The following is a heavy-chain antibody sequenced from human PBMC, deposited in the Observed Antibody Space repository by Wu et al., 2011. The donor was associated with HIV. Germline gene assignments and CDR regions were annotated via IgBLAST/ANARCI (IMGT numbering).Heavy chain of an antibody. V-gene: IGHV1-2*02. CDR1: XNFFLTGFY. CDR2: INPNSGGT. Sequence: GREVRKPGAVSEGLLVRLLXNFFLTGFYIHWVRQAPGQGLEWMGWINPNSGGTNYAQKFQGRVTMTRDTSISTAYMELSRLRSDDTAVYYCARDGWELPGEDFYYGLDVWGQGTTVTVSS. D-gene: IGHD1-26*01. CDR3: ARDGWELPGEDFYYGLDV. J-gene: IGHJ6*02.